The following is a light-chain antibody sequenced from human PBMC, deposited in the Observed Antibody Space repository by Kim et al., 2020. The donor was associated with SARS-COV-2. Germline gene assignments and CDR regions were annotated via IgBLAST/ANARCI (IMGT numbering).Light chain of an antibody. CDR2: DAS. CDR3: QQSFDIPRT. V-gene: IGKV1-39*01. CDR1: QNIDTN. J-gene: IGKJ1*01. Sequence: ASVGDRVTITCRASQNIDTNLNWYQHKPGKGPKRLIYDASTLQSGVPSRFSGRGSGTDFTLIVNSLQPEDFATYSCQQSFDIPRTFGQGTKVDIK.